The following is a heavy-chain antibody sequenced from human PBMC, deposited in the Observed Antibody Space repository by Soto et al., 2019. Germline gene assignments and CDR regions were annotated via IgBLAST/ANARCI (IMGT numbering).Heavy chain of an antibody. V-gene: IGHV5-10-1*01. CDR3: AYDSSGYSTFDY. D-gene: IGHD3-22*01. J-gene: IGHJ4*02. Sequence: LKISCKGSGYSFTSYWISWVRQMPGKGLEWMGRIDPSDSYTNYSPSFQGHVTISADKSISTAYLQWSSLKASDTAMYYCAYDSSGYSTFDYWGQGTLVTVSS. CDR1: GYSFTSYW. CDR2: IDPSDSYT.